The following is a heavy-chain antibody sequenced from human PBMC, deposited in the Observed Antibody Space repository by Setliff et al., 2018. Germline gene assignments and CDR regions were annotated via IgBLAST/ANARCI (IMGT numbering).Heavy chain of an antibody. V-gene: IGHV3-23*01. CDR1: GFSFSRYA. D-gene: IGHD6-19*01. Sequence: GGSLRLSCAASGFSFSRYAMSWVRQAPGKGLECVSAISGSSGTTTFNADSGKGRFTISRDNAKNSLFLQMNSLRAEDTAVYYRARSSGWYDYWGQGTLVTVS. CDR2: ISGSSGTTT. CDR3: ARSSGWYDY. J-gene: IGHJ4*02.